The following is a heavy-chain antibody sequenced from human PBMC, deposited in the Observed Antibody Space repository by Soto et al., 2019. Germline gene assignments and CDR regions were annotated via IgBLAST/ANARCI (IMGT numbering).Heavy chain of an antibody. CDR3: ARAEGSGGSGYAS. V-gene: IGHV1-69*02. Sequence: QVQLVQSGAEVKKPGSSVSVACKASGDIFNRYTISWVRQAPGLGLEWMGRIIPVVGGPNYAEKFRGRVTITADKATTSVYLEVRSLRSDDTANNYCARAEGSGGSGYASWGQGTLVTVSS. CDR1: GDIFNRYT. D-gene: IGHD2-15*01. J-gene: IGHJ5*02. CDR2: IIPVVGGP.